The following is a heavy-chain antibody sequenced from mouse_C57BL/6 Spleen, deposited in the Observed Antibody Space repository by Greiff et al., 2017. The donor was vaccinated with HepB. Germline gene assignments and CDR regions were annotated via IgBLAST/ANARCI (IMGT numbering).Heavy chain of an antibody. V-gene: IGHV5-17*01. CDR3: AILRVYGYAMDY. D-gene: IGHD1-1*01. J-gene: IGHJ4*01. CDR1: GFTFSDYG. CDR2: ISSGSSTI. Sequence: EVKLMESGGGLVKPGGSLKLSCAASGFTFSDYGMHWVRQAPEKGLEWVAYISSGSSTIYYADTVKGRFTISRDNAKNTLFLQMTSLRSEDTAMYYWAILRVYGYAMDYWGQGTSVTVSS.